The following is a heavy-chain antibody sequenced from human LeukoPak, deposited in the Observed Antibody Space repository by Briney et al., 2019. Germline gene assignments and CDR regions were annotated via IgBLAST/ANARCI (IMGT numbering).Heavy chain of an antibody. CDR1: GFTFSSYR. V-gene: IGHV3-21*01. CDR2: ISSSSSYI. J-gene: IGHJ5*02. CDR3: ARDLRRSGRTQLCS. D-gene: IGHD5-18*01. Sequence: KSGGSLRLSCAASGFTFSSYRMNWVRQAPGKGLEWVSSISSSSSYIYYADSVKGRFTISRDNAKNSLYLQMNSLRAEDTAVYYCARDLRRSGRTQLCSWGQGTLVTVSS.